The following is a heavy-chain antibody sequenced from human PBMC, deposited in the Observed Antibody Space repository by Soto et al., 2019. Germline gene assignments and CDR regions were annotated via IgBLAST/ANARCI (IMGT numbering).Heavy chain of an antibody. J-gene: IGHJ4*02. V-gene: IGHV3-30*18. CDR3: AKSVYNWNDGFFDY. CDR1: GFTFSSYG. CDR2: ISYDEINK. Sequence: VQLMESGGGLVQPGGSLRLSCAASGFTFSSYGMHWVRQAPGKGLEWVAIISYDEINKYYADSVKGRFTISRDNSKNTLYLQMNSLRAEDTAVYYCAKSVYNWNDGFFDYWGQGTLVTVSS. D-gene: IGHD1-1*01.